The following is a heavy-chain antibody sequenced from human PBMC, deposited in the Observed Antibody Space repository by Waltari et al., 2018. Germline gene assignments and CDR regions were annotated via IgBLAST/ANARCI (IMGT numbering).Heavy chain of an antibody. J-gene: IGHJ6*03. CDR1: GFTFSSYW. CDR2: INSDGSST. V-gene: IGHV3-74*01. Sequence: EVQLVESGGGLVQPGGSLRLSCAASGFTFSSYWMHWVRQAPGKGLVWVSRINSDGSSTSYADSVKGRFTISRDNAKNTLYLQMNSLRAEDTAVYYCARSIPTPGPNIYYYYYMDVWGKGTTVTISS. D-gene: IGHD3-3*02. CDR3: ARSIPTPGPNIYYYYYMDV.